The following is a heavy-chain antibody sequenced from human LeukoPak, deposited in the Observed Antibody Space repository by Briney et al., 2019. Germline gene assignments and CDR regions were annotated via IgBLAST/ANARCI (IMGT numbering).Heavy chain of an antibody. J-gene: IGHJ5*02. CDR1: GGTFSIYA. Sequence: SVKVSCKASGGTFSIYAISWVRQAPGRGLEWMGGIIPIFGTANYAQKFQGRVTITADESTSTAYMELSSLRSEDTAVYYCARIKVVPAAKNWFDPWGQGTLVTVSS. D-gene: IGHD2-2*01. CDR2: IIPIFGTA. CDR3: ARIKVVPAAKNWFDP. V-gene: IGHV1-69*13.